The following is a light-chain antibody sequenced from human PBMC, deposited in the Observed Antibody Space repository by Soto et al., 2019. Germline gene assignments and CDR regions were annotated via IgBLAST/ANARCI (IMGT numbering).Light chain of an antibody. Sequence: EVVLTQSPVTLSLSPGERATLSCRASQSVSSPYLAWYQQKPDQPPRLLIYGASSRATDIPDRFIGSGSGTEFTLTIARLAPEDFAMYYCQQYGSSPFTCGPGTKVDI. CDR3: QQYGSSPFT. CDR2: GAS. CDR1: QSVSSPY. V-gene: IGKV3-20*01. J-gene: IGKJ3*01.